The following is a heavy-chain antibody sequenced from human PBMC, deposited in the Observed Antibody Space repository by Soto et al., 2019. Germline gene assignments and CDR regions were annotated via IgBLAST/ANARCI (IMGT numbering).Heavy chain of an antibody. CDR2: IIPILGIA. J-gene: IGHJ6*03. CDR3: ASHAIPYSGYQMHMDV. Sequence: QVQLVQSGAEVKKPGSSVKVSCKASGGTFSSYTISWVRQAPGQGLEWMGRIIPILGIANYAQKFQGRVTITADKCQSTAYKELSGLRSEDTAVYYCASHAIPYSGYQMHMDVWGKGSTVTVSS. D-gene: IGHD5-12*01. V-gene: IGHV1-69*02. CDR1: GGTFSSYT.